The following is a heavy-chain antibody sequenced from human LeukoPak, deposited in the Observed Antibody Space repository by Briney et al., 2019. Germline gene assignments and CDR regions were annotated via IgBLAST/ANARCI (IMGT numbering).Heavy chain of an antibody. V-gene: IGHV4-59*12. CDR2: VNYSGST. CDR3: ARERSSTWSLGY. Sequence: PPESLSLTRTVSRGSTSRYYWSWIRPPPGKRLEWMGYVNYSGSTNYNTSLKSRVTTSVDTSKNQFSLKLSSVTAADTAVYFCARERSSTWSLGYWGQGTLVTVSS. D-gene: IGHD6-13*01. CDR1: RGSTSRYY. J-gene: IGHJ4*02.